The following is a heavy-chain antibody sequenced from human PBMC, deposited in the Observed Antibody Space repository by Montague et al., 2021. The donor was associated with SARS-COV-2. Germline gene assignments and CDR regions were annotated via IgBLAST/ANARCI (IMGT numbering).Heavy chain of an antibody. CDR1: GDSLTYFY. J-gene: IGHJ4*02. CDR2: IFYSGST. V-gene: IGHV4-59*01. Sequence: SETLSLTCSVSGDSLTYFYWNWLRQTPGKGLEWIGYIFYSGSTNYNPSLQSRVTFSVDTSRNQFSLNLDSVTAADTGVYYCARGATRSFDHWGQGVLVTVSS. CDR3: ARGATRSFDH. D-gene: IGHD1-1*01.